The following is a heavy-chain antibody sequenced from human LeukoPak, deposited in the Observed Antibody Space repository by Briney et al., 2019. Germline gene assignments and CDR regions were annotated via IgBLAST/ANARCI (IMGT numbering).Heavy chain of an antibody. CDR1: GGSISSYY. Sequence: SETLSLTCTVSGGSISSYYWSWIRQPPGKGLEWIGYIYYSGSTNYNPSLKSRVTISVDTSKNQFSLKLSSVTAADTAVYYCARVFRGQQLAPFLDYWGQGTLVTVSS. CDR3: ARVFRGQQLAPFLDY. V-gene: IGHV4-59*12. CDR2: IYYSGST. J-gene: IGHJ4*02. D-gene: IGHD6-13*01.